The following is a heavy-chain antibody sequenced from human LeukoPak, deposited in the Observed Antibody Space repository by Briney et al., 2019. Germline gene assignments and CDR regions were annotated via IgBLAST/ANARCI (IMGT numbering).Heavy chain of an antibody. CDR3: AKDSLSESKRSAFDI. J-gene: IGHJ3*02. Sequence: GGSLRLSCAASGLTVSSNYMSWVRQAPGKGLEWVSVIYSGGSTYYADSVKGRFTISRDNSKLYLQMNSLRAEDTAVYYCAKDSLSESKRSAFDIWGQGTMVTVSS. CDR1: GLTVSSNY. V-gene: IGHV3-53*01. CDR2: IYSGGST. D-gene: IGHD1-26*01.